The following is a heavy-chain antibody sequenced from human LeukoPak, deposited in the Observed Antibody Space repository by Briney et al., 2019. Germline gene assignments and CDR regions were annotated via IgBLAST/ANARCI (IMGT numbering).Heavy chain of an antibody. Sequence: GGSLRLSCAASGFTFSSYSMNWVRQAPGKGLEWVSYISSSSSTIYYADSVKSRFTISRDNAKNSLYLQMNSLRAEDTAVYYCASLVVAATPDWFDPWGQGTLVTVSP. CDR3: ASLVVAATPDWFDP. J-gene: IGHJ5*02. CDR2: ISSSSSTI. V-gene: IGHV3-48*01. CDR1: GFTFSSYS. D-gene: IGHD2-15*01.